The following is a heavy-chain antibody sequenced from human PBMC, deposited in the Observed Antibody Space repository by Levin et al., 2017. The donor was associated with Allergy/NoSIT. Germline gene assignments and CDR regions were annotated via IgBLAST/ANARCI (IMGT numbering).Heavy chain of an antibody. D-gene: IGHD3-10*01. CDR3: ARGRVPNDY. CDR1: GFIVSDSY. J-gene: IGHJ4*02. Sequence: GESLKISCAASGFIVSDSYMSWIRQAPGKGLEWASYISRGNSYTNYLDSVKGRFTISRDNAKNSLYLQMNSLRAEDTAIYYCARGRVPNDYWGQGTLVTVSS. V-gene: IGHV3-11*05. CDR2: ISRGNSYT.